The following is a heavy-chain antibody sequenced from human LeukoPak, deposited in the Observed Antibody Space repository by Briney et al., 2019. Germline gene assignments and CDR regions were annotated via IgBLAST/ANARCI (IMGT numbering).Heavy chain of an antibody. CDR3: TSRPLLSYYGSGRTRSDY. J-gene: IGHJ4*02. CDR2: IRSKANSYAT. Sequence: HPGGSLRLSCAASGFTFSGSAMHWVRQASGKGLEWVGRIRSKANSYATAYAASVKGRFTISRDDSKNTTYLQMNSLKTEDTAVCYCTSRPLLSYYGSGRTRSDYWGQGTLVTVSS. D-gene: IGHD3-10*01. V-gene: IGHV3-73*01. CDR1: GFTFSGSA.